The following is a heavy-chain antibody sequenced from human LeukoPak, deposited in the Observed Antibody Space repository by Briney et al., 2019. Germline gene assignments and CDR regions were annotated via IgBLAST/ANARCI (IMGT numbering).Heavy chain of an antibody. Sequence: GGSLRLSCAASGFTFSSYAMSWVRQAPGKGLEWVSAISGSGGSTYYADSVKGRFTISRDNSKNTLYLQRNSLRAEDTAVYYCAKFTLPRIVGGMDVWGQGTTVTVSS. CDR3: AKFTLPRIVGGMDV. J-gene: IGHJ6*02. CDR1: GFTFSSYA. CDR2: ISGSGGST. V-gene: IGHV3-23*01. D-gene: IGHD3-22*01.